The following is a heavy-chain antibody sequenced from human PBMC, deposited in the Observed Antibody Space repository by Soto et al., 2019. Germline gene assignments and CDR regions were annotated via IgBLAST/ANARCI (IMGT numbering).Heavy chain of an antibody. Sequence: SETLSLTCTVSGDSVTSVSDYWSWIRQPPGKGLEWIGYIYYSGSADYNPSLGSRVTISIDTFKNQFSLKLTSVTAADTAVYYCARGVGFGYYYYHMDLWGQGTTVTVSS. J-gene: IGHJ6*02. CDR2: IYYSGSA. CDR3: ARGVGFGYYYYHMDL. D-gene: IGHD3-10*01. CDR1: GDSVTSVSDY. V-gene: IGHV4-61*01.